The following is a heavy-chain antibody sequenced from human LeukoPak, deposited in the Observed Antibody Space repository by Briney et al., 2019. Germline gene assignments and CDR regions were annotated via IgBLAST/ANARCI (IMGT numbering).Heavy chain of an antibody. CDR1: GFTFSTYS. Sequence: GGSLRLSCAASGFTFSTYSMNWVRQAPGKGLEWVSSISSSSSSIYYANSVKGRFTVSRDNAKNSVFLQMNSLRAEDTAVYYCATDRAGGNYIGRDFDYWGQGTLVTVSS. D-gene: IGHD1-26*01. CDR2: ISSSSSSI. V-gene: IGHV3-21*01. J-gene: IGHJ4*02. CDR3: ATDRAGGNYIGRDFDY.